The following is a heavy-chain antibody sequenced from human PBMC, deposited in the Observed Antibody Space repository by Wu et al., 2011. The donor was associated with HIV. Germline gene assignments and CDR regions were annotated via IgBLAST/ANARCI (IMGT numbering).Heavy chain of an antibody. J-gene: IGHJ4*02. D-gene: IGHD3-22*01. V-gene: IGHV1-69*14. CDR3: ARLGGYYDSSGLGF. Sequence: QVQLVQSGAAVKKPGSSVKVSCKASGGTFNSYGITWVRQAPGQGLEWMGGIIPIFGTANYAQKFQGRVTITADKSTSTAYMELSSLRSEDTAMYYCARLGGYYDSSGLGFWGQGTLVTVSS. CDR2: IIPIFGTA. CDR1: GGTFNSYG.